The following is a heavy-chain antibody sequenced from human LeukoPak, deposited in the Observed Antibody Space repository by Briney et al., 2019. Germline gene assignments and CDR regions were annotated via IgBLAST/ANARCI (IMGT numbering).Heavy chain of an antibody. J-gene: IGHJ4*02. CDR2: IDYSGGT. V-gene: IGHV4-59*11. CDR1: GDSISSHY. D-gene: IGHD5-12*01. Sequence: SETLSLTCAVSGDSISSHYWSWIRQPPGKGLEWIGYIDYSGGTNYNPSLKSRVTISVDTSKNQFSLNLSSVTAADTAVYYCARSGEQLSGYDFWGQGTLVTVSS. CDR3: ARSGEQLSGYDF.